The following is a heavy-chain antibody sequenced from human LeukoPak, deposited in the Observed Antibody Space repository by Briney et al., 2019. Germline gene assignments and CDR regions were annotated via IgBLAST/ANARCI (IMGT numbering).Heavy chain of an antibody. Sequence: PSETLSLTCAVYGGSFSGYYWSWIRQPPGKGLEWIGEINHSGSTNYNPSLKSRVTISVDTSKKQFSLKLSSVTAADTAVYYCARGPLGYCSSTSCYALSYWGQGTLVTVSS. CDR1: GGSFSGYY. V-gene: IGHV4-34*01. CDR2: INHSGST. J-gene: IGHJ4*02. CDR3: ARGPLGYCSSTSCYALSY. D-gene: IGHD2-2*01.